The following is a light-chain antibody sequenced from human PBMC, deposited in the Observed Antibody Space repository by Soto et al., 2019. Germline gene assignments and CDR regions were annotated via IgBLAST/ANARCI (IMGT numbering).Light chain of an antibody. V-gene: IGLV2-14*03. Sequence: QSALTQPASVSGSPGQSITISCTGTSSHVGGYNYVSWYQHHPGKAPKLMIYDVSIRLSGVSIRFSGSKSDNTAALTISGLQLEDEADYHSSWYPTSTTRQIVFGPGTEVTVL. CDR1: SSHVGGYNY. J-gene: IGLJ1*01. CDR3: SWYPTSTTRQIV. CDR2: DVS.